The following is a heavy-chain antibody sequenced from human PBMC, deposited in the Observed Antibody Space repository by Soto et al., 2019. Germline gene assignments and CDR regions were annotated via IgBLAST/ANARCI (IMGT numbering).Heavy chain of an antibody. V-gene: IGHV3-74*01. J-gene: IGHJ5*02. Sequence: EMQLVESGGGLVQPGKSLRLSCAASGFTLSGHWIHWVRQAPGKGLEWVSRIDIDGRGTSYADSVKGRFTISTDNAKNTVYLQMNSLRAADTAVYYCATVFDLWGQGTLVTVSS. CDR3: ATVFDL. CDR2: IDIDGRGT. CDR1: GFTLSGHW.